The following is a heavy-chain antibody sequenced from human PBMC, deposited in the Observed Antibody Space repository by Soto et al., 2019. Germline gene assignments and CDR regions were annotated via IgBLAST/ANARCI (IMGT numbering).Heavy chain of an antibody. CDR3: ARAYGARFDI. CDR2: IYPADSDT. D-gene: IGHD4-17*01. CDR1: GYIFATNW. Sequence: EVQLVQSGAEVKKPGESLKISCEGSGYIFATNWIGWVRQMPGKGLEWMGIIYPADSDTRYSPSFQGQVTISVDKSISTAYLQWSSLKASDTAIYYCARAYGARFDIWGHGTMVTVSS. J-gene: IGHJ3*02. V-gene: IGHV5-51*03.